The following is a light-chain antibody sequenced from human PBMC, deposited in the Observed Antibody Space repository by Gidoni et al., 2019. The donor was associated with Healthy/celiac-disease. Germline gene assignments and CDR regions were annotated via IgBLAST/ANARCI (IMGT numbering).Light chain of an antibody. Sequence: QSALPPPASVPGSPGQSTTISCTGTSSDVGGYNYVSWYQQHPGKAPKLMIYDVSNRPSGVSNRFSGSKSGNTASLTISGLQAEDEADYYCSSYTSSSTRVFGTGTKVTVL. CDR3: SSYTSSSTRV. CDR1: SSDVGGYNY. CDR2: DVS. J-gene: IGLJ1*01. V-gene: IGLV2-14*03.